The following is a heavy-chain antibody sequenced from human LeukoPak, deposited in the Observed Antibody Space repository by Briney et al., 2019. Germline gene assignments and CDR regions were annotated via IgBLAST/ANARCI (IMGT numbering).Heavy chain of an antibody. Sequence: SETLSLTCTVSGGSISRYYWSWIRQPPGKGLEWIGYIYYSGSTNYNPSLKSRVTISVDTSKNQFSLKLSSVTAADTAVYYCARGPRENSSGWYAGGYYYGMDVWGQGTTVTVSS. D-gene: IGHD6-19*01. CDR2: IYYSGST. V-gene: IGHV4-59*01. CDR1: GGSISRYY. CDR3: ARGPRENSSGWYAGGYYYGMDV. J-gene: IGHJ6*02.